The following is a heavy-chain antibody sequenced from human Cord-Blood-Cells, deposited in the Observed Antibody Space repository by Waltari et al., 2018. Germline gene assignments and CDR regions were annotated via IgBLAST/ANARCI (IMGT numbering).Heavy chain of an antibody. Sequence: QVQLQPWGAGLLKPSETLHITCAVYGGSFSGYSWSWIRQPPGQGLEWIGEIHHSGSTNYNPSLKSRVTISVDTSKNQFSLKLSSVTAADTAVYYCARKRYSSSWYNWFDPWGQGTLVTVSS. V-gene: IGHV4-34*01. J-gene: IGHJ5*02. CDR2: IHHSGST. D-gene: IGHD6-13*01. CDR1: GGSFSGYS. CDR3: ARKRYSSSWYNWFDP.